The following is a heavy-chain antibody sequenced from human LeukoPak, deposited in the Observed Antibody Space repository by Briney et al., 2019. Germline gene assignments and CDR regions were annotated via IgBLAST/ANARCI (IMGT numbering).Heavy chain of an antibody. J-gene: IGHJ4*02. CDR3: GYTNNFYH. V-gene: IGHV3-66*01. CDR2: IYSGGST. Sequence: GGSLRLSCAASGFTFSAYSMNWVRQAPGKGPEWVSVIYSGGSTYYTDSVKGRFTISRDTSKNTLYLQMNSLRAEDTAVYYCGYTNNFYHWGQGALVVVSA. CDR1: GFTFSAYS. D-gene: IGHD3-16*02.